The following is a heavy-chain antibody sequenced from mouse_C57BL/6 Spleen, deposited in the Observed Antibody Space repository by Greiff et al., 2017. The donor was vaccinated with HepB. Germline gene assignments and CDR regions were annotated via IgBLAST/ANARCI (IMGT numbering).Heavy chain of an antibody. CDR1: GFNIKDAY. J-gene: IGHJ2*01. Sequence: EVQLQQSGAELVRPGASVKLSCTASGFNIKDAYMHWVKQRPEQGLEWIGWIDPENGDTEYASKFQGKATITADTSSNTAYLQLSSLTSEDTAVYYCTPRRYLDYWGQGTTLTVSS. CDR2: IDPENGDT. CDR3: TPRRYLDY. V-gene: IGHV14-4*01.